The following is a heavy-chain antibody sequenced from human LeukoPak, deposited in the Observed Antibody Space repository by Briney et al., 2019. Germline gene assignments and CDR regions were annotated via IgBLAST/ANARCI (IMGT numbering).Heavy chain of an antibody. V-gene: IGHV1-18*01. D-gene: IGHD5/OR15-5a*01. CDR1: GYTFTSYG. Sequence: ASVKVSCKASGYTFTSYGISWVRQAPGQGLEWMGWISVYNGNTNYAQKLQGRVTMTTDTSTSTVYMELRSLRSDDTAVYYCARGLRGGLRPLGYFDYWGQGTLVTVSS. CDR2: ISVYNGNT. CDR3: ARGLRGGLRPLGYFDY. J-gene: IGHJ4*02.